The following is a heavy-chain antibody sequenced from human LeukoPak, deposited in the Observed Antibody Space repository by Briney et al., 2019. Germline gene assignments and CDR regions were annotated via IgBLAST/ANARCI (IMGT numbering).Heavy chain of an antibody. D-gene: IGHD1-26*01. J-gene: IGHJ3*02. Sequence: TSETLSLTCTVSSGSINSYYWNWIRQPPGKGLEWIGRIYSSGSTNYSPSLKSRVTISVDTSKNQFSLKLNSVTAADTAVYYCATLWRLGASTGEAFDIWGQGTMVTVSS. CDR2: IYSSGST. V-gene: IGHV4-59*01. CDR3: ATLWRLGASTGEAFDI. CDR1: SGSINSYY.